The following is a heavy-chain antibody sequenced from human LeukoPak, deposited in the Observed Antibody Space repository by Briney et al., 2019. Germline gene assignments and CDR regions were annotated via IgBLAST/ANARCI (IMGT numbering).Heavy chain of an antibody. J-gene: IGHJ5*02. CDR1: GFTFSDYY. CDR2: INNDGSST. V-gene: IGHV3-74*01. CDR3: AREVSGDPWHNWLDP. D-gene: IGHD4-17*01. Sequence: PGGSLRLSCAASGFTFSDYYMSWIRQAPGKGLVWVSRINNDGSSTTYADSVKGRFTISRDNAKSTLYLQMNSLRADDTAVYYCAREVSGDPWHNWLDPWGQGSLVTVSS.